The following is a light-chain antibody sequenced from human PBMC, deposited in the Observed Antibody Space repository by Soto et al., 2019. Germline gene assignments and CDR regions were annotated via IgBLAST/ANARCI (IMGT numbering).Light chain of an antibody. CDR2: GAS. J-gene: IGKJ4*01. Sequence: DIVMTQSPDSLAVSLGERATINCKSSQSVFYISNNKNYLAWYQQRPGQPPKLLIYGASTRESGVPDRFSGSGSGTDFTLTISSLQAEDVAVYYCQQYYGALTFGGGTKVEIK. V-gene: IGKV4-1*01. CDR1: QSVFYISNNKNY. CDR3: QQYYGALT.